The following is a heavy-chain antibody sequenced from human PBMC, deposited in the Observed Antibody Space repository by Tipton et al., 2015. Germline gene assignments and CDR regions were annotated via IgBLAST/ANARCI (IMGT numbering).Heavy chain of an antibody. CDR3: ARASDYYDSSAYYSYYYALDV. Sequence: QSGAEVKKPGSSMKVSCKASGGTFSSYTISWVRQATGQGLEWMGGIIPIFGTAEYAQKFQGRVTITADESTSTAYMELSSLRSDDTSMYYCARASDYYDSSAYYSYYYALDVWGQGTTVTVSS. V-gene: IGHV1-69*01. CDR2: IIPIFGTA. CDR1: GGTFSSYT. J-gene: IGHJ6*02. D-gene: IGHD3-22*01.